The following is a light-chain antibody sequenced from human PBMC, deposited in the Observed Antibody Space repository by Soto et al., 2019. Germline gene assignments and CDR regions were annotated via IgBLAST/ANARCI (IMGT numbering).Light chain of an antibody. Sequence: AIQMTQSPSSLSASVGDRVTITCRANQAIRNDLGWYQQKPGKAPNLLIFGASNLQAGVPVRFSASGSGTNFTLTISNLQPEDFASYYCLQDYTYPWTFGQGTKVDI. CDR1: QAIRND. V-gene: IGKV1-6*01. CDR2: GAS. J-gene: IGKJ1*01. CDR3: LQDYTYPWT.